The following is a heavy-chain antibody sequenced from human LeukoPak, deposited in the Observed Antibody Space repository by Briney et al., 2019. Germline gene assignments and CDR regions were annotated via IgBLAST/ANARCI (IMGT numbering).Heavy chain of an antibody. CDR2: IYKSGSS. J-gene: IGHJ4*02. D-gene: IGHD3-16*01. Sequence: SETLSLTCSVSGGSISTYYWSWIRQSAGKGLEWIGRIYKSGSSNYNPSLKSRVTMSVDASKNLLSLKVTSVTAADTAMYYCARHVGKWGWDYWGQGTLVTVSS. V-gene: IGHV4-4*07. CDR1: GGSISTYY. CDR3: ARHVGKWGWDY.